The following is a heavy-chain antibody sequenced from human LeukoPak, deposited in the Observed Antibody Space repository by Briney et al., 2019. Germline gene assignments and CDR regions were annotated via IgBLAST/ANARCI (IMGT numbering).Heavy chain of an antibody. Sequence: GSLRLSCAASGFTFRNYGLHWVRQASGKGVEGVSGIVGSGEKTFYGDSVKGRFTIARDNSKNTLYLQMKSLRVEDTAVYYCAKEGYNWNEFFFDSWGQGTLVTVSS. CDR3: AKEGYNWNEFFFDS. J-gene: IGHJ4*02. CDR1: GFTFRNYG. V-gene: IGHV3-23*01. CDR2: IVGSGEKT. D-gene: IGHD1-20*01.